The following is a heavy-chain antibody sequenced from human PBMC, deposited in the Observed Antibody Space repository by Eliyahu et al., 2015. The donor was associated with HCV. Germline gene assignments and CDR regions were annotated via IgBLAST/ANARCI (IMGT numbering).Heavy chain of an antibody. V-gene: IGHV3-23*01. CDR2: VNDDGSTT. CDR1: SFPFSAYA. CDR3: ARKTGSYYYYTAMDV. J-gene: IGHJ6*02. Sequence: EKQLLQSGGGLVXPGGSLXLSCSASSFPFSAYALSWVRQPPGRGLEWIESVNDDGSTTYYADSVRGRFTISRDNSKNTLSLQMSSLRAEDAAIYFCARKTGSYYYYTAMDVWGQGTAIIVS. D-gene: IGHD3-9*01.